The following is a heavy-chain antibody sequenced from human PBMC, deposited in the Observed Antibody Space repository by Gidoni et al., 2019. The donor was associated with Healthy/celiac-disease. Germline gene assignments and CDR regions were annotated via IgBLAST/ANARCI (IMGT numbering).Heavy chain of an antibody. Sequence: EVQLVESGGGLVKPGGSLRLSCAASGFTFSSYSMNWVRQAPGKGLEWVSSISSSSSYIYYADSVKGRFTISRDNAKNSLYLQMNSLRAEDTAVYYCARDPRVVVVPAAIEGSLIYYYYMDVWGKGTTVTVSS. CDR3: ARDPRVVVVPAAIEGSLIYYYYMDV. CDR2: ISSSSSYI. D-gene: IGHD2-2*01. CDR1: GFTFSSYS. J-gene: IGHJ6*03. V-gene: IGHV3-21*01.